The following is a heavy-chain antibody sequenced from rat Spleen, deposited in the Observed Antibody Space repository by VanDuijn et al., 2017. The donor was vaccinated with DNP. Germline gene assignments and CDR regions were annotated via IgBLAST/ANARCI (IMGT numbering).Heavy chain of an antibody. CDR3: ARWPGYNPPYAMDA. V-gene: IGHV3-1*01. CDR2: INYSGST. D-gene: IGHD1-4*01. Sequence: EVQLQESGPGLVKPSQSLSLTCSVTGYSITGNYWGWIRKFPGNKMEWIGYINYSGSTGYNPSLKSRISITRDTSKNQFFLQVNSVTTEDTATYYCARWPGYNPPYAMDAWGQGTSVTVSS. CDR1: GYSITGNY. J-gene: IGHJ4*01.